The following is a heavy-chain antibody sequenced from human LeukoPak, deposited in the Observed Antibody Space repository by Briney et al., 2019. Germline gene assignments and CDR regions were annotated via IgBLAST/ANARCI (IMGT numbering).Heavy chain of an antibody. J-gene: IGHJ6*03. CDR2: ISGSGGST. CDR3: ARAGCSSTSCFGRLNYYYYYMDV. Sequence: GGSLRLSCAASGFTFSSYGMSWVRQAPGKGLEWVSAISGSGGSTYYADSVKGRFTISRDNSKNTLYLQMNSLRAEDTAVYYCARAGCSSTSCFGRLNYYYYYMDVWGKGTTVTVSS. CDR1: GFTFSSYG. D-gene: IGHD2-2*01. V-gene: IGHV3-23*01.